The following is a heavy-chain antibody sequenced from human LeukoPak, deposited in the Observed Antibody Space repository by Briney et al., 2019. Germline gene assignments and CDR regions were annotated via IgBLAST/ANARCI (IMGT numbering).Heavy chain of an antibody. J-gene: IGHJ4*02. CDR2: IYHSGST. CDR3: ARGSPRFLEWPNYGGEDY. D-gene: IGHD3-3*01. Sequence: SETLSLTCTVSGYSISSGYYWGWIRPPPGKGLEWIGSIYHSGSTYYNPSLKSRVTISVDTSKNQFSLKLSSVTAADTAVYYCARGSPRFLEWPNYGGEDYWGQGTLVTVSS. V-gene: IGHV4-38-2*02. CDR1: GYSISSGYY.